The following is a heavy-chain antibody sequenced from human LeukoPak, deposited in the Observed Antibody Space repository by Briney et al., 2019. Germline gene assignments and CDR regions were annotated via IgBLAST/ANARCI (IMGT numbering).Heavy chain of an antibody. CDR2: IIPIFGTA. D-gene: IGHD3-3*01. CDR1: GGTFSSYA. CDR3: ARAPYYDFWSGYWSGFDY. Sequence: GASVKVSCKASGGTFSSYAISWVRQAPGQGLEWMGGIIPIFGTANYAQKFQGRVTITTDESTSTAYMELSSLRSEDTAVYYRARAPYYDFWSGYWSGFDYWGQGTLVTVSS. V-gene: IGHV1-69*05. J-gene: IGHJ4*02.